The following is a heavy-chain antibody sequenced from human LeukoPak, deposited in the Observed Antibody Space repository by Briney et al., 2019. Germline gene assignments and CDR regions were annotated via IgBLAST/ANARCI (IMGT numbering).Heavy chain of an antibody. V-gene: IGHV4-59*01. Sequence: SETLSLTCTVSGGSISSYYWSWIRQPPGKGLEWIGYIYYSGSTNYNPSLKSRVTISVDTSKNQFSLKLSSVTAAATAVYYCASAPYYDFWSGYYTNWYFDLWGRGTLVTVSS. J-gene: IGHJ2*01. CDR2: IYYSGST. D-gene: IGHD3-3*01. CDR1: GGSISSYY. CDR3: ASAPYYDFWSGYYTNWYFDL.